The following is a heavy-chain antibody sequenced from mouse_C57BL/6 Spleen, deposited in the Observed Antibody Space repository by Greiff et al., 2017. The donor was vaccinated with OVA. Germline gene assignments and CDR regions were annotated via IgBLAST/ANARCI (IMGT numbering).Heavy chain of an antibody. CDR1: GFTFSDYY. CDR3: ARPGADYGSSFWYFDV. Sequence: EVKLVESGGGLVQPGGSLKLSCAASGFTFSDYYMYWVRQTPEKRLEWVAYISNGGGSTYYPDTVKGRFTISRDNAKNTLYLQMSRLKSEDTAMYYCARPGADYGSSFWYFDVWGTGTTVTVSS. D-gene: IGHD1-1*01. V-gene: IGHV5-12*01. CDR2: ISNGGGST. J-gene: IGHJ1*03.